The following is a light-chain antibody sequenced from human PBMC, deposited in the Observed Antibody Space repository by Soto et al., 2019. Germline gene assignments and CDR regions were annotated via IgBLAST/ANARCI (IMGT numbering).Light chain of an antibody. CDR2: DVS. J-gene: IGLJ1*01. Sequence: QSALTQPASVSGSPGQSITISCTGTSSDVGGYNYVSWYQQHPGKAPKLMIYDVSYRPSGVSNRFSGSKSGDTASLTISGLQAADEADYYCSSYTGSTSYVFGTGTKVTVL. CDR3: SSYTGSTSYV. V-gene: IGLV2-14*01. CDR1: SSDVGGYNY.